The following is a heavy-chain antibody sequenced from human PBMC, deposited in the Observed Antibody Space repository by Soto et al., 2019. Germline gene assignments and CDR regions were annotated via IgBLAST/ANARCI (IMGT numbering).Heavy chain of an antibody. V-gene: IGHV4-39*01. CDR1: GGSISSSSYY. D-gene: IGHD3-3*01. CDR3: ARLKSYYDFQGGAFDI. J-gene: IGHJ3*02. Sequence: SETLSLTCTVSGGSISSSSYYWGWIRQPPGKGLEWIGSNYYSGSTYYNPSLKSRVTISVDTSKNQFSLKLSSVTAADTAVYYCARLKSYYDFQGGAFDIWGQGTMVTVSS. CDR2: NYYSGST.